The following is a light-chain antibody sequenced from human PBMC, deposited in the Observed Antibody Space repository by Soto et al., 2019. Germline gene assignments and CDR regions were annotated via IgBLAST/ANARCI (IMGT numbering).Light chain of an antibody. J-gene: IGKJ4*01. CDR3: QQRSNWPPALT. V-gene: IGKV3-11*01. CDR2: DAS. CDR1: QSVSSY. Sequence: IGLTPFPATPVFSPGGRGNPFCRGSQSVSSYLAWYQQKPGQAPRLLIYDASNRATGIPARFSGSGSGTDFTLTISSLEPEDFAVYYCQQRSNWPPALTFGGGTKVDIK.